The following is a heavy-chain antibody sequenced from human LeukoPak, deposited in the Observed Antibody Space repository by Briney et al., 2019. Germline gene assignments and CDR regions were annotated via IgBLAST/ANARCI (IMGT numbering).Heavy chain of an antibody. Sequence: GGSLRLSCAASGFTFSDYYMGWIRQAPGKGLEWVSYISSSGSTIYYADSVKGRFTISRDNAKNSLYLQMNSLRAEDTAVYYCARDFEPRGYSSSWYVFKYVAPLDYWGQGTLVTVSS. CDR3: ARDFEPRGYSSSWYVFKYVAPLDY. V-gene: IGHV3-11*01. D-gene: IGHD6-13*01. CDR1: GFTFSDYY. CDR2: ISSSGSTI. J-gene: IGHJ4*02.